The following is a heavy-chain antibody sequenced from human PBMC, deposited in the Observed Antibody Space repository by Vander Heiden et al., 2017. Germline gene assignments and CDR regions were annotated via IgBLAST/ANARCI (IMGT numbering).Heavy chain of an antibody. J-gene: IGHJ3*02. CDR3: VTYGDRAFDI. Sequence: QSGAEERKPGASVKVSCKTSGYGYMFNAYSISWVRPAPGQGLEWMGWIAVYSGNTNYAQKFQGRVTMTADTSTSTAYMELRSLRSDDTAFYYCVTYGDRAFDIWGRGTMVNVSS. CDR2: IAVYSGNT. V-gene: IGHV1-18*04. D-gene: IGHD3-10*01. CDR1: GYGYMFNAYS.